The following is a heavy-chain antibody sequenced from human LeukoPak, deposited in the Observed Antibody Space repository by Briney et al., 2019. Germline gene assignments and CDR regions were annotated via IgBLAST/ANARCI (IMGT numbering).Heavy chain of an antibody. D-gene: IGHD4-23*01. Sequence: SETLSLTCTVSGGSISSSSYYWGWIRQPPGKGLEWIGSIYYSGSTYYNPSLKSRVTISLDTSRNQFSLKLSSVTAADTAVYYCAVLGGGNFDYWGQGTLVTVSS. CDR3: AVLGGGNFDY. CDR2: IYYSGST. CDR1: GGSISSSSYY. J-gene: IGHJ4*02. V-gene: IGHV4-39*07.